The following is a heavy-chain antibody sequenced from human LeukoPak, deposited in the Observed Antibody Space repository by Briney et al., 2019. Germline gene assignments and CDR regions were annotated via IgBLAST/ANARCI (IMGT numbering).Heavy chain of an antibody. CDR3: AKDPRKVRVSVVPAARYMDV. V-gene: IGHV3-66*03. D-gene: IGHD2-2*01. CDR2: IYSDNT. J-gene: IGHJ6*03. Sequence: GGSLRLSCTVFGFTVSSNSMSWVRQAPGKGLEWVSFIYSDNTHYSDSVKGRFTISRDNSKNTLYLQMNSLRSEDTAVYYCAKDPRKVRVSVVPAARYMDVWGKGTTVTISS. CDR1: GFTVSSNS.